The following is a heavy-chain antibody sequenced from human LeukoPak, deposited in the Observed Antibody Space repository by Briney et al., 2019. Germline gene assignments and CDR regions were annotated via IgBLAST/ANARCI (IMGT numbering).Heavy chain of an antibody. J-gene: IGHJ3*02. D-gene: IGHD6-13*01. Sequence: GGSLRLSCAASGFTFSSYWMSWVRQAPGKGLEWVANIKQDGSEKYYVDSVKGRFTISRDNAKNSLYLQMNSLRAEDTAVYYCARDMFDSSSWSADAFDIWGQGTMVTVSS. V-gene: IGHV3-7*01. CDR1: GFTFSSYW. CDR3: ARDMFDSSSWSADAFDI. CDR2: IKQDGSEK.